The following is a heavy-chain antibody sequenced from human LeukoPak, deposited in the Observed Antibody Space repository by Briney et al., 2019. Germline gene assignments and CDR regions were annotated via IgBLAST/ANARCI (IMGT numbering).Heavy chain of an antibody. CDR1: GFTFSSYA. CDR2: ISGSGGST. CDR3: AKVDGGYGAFDI. D-gene: IGHD4-17*01. Sequence: PGGSLRLSCAASGFTFSSYAMSWVRQAPGKGLEWVSAISGSGGSTYFADSVKGRFTISRDNSKNTLYLQMNSLRAEDTAVYYCAKVDGGYGAFDIWGQGTMVTVSS. V-gene: IGHV3-23*01. J-gene: IGHJ3*02.